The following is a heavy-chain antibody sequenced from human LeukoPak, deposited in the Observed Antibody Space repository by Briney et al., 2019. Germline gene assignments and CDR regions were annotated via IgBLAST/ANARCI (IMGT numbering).Heavy chain of an antibody. CDR2: MNPNSGDT. D-gene: IGHD3-22*01. V-gene: IGHV1-8*01. J-gene: IGHJ4*02. CDR3: ARGLGSYDSSELTWPMISF. Sequence: ASVTVSCKASGYTFTNYEINRVRQATGQGLEWMGWMNPNSGDTAYAQQFQGRVTMTRSTSISTAYMELSSRRSEDTAVYYCARGLGSYDSSELTWPMISFWGQGTVVTVSS. CDR1: GYTFTNYE.